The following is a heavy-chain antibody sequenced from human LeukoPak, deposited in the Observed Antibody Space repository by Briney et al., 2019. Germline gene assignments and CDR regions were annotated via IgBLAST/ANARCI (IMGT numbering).Heavy chain of an antibody. CDR2: ISGSGGST. CDR1: GFTFSSYA. Sequence: PGGSLRPSCAASGFTFSSYAMSWVRQAPGKGLEWVSAISGSGGSTYYADSVKGRFTISRDNSKNTLYLQMNSLRAEDTAVYYCAKADIYCSSTSCLYFDYWGQGTLVTVSS. V-gene: IGHV3-23*01. J-gene: IGHJ4*02. D-gene: IGHD2-2*01. CDR3: AKADIYCSSTSCLYFDY.